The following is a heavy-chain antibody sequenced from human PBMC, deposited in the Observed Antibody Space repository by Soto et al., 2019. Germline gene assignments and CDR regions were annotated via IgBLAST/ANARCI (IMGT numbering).Heavy chain of an antibody. CDR1: GGSISSTNW. D-gene: IGHD2-2*02. CDR2: IYHSGST. V-gene: IGHV4-4*02. CDR3: APLPPRIELAVLPIPT. J-gene: IGHJ4*02. Sequence: QVQLQESGPGLVKPSGTLSLTCAVSGGSISSTNWWSWVRQSPGKGLEWIGEIYHSGSTNYNPSLGGRVTISVDKANNQFSLKIRSVTAADTAMYYCAPLPPRIELAVLPIPTWGQGTLVTVTS.